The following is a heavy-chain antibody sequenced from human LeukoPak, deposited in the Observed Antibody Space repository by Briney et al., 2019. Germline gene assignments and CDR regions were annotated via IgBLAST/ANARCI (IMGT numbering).Heavy chain of an antibody. V-gene: IGHV1-2*02. CDR1: GYTFTGYY. Sequence: GASVKVSCKASGYTFTGYYMHWVRQAPGQGLEWMGWINPNSGGTNYAQKFQGRVTMTRDTSISTAYMELSRLRSDDTAVYYCARAYSSGWGNWFDPGGQGILVIVSS. D-gene: IGHD6-19*01. CDR3: ARAYSSGWGNWFDP. CDR2: INPNSGGT. J-gene: IGHJ5*02.